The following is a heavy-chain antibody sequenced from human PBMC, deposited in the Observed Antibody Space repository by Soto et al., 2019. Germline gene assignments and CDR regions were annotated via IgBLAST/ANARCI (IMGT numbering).Heavy chain of an antibody. V-gene: IGHV1-69*06. CDR3: ASADYSSSSPIDY. CDR1: GGTFSSYA. Sequence: SVKVSCKASGGTFSSYAISWVRQAPGQGLEWMGGIIPISGTANYAQKFQGRVTITADKSTSTAYMELSSLRSEDTAVYYCASADYSSSSPIDYWGQGTLVTVSS. J-gene: IGHJ4*02. CDR2: IIPISGTA. D-gene: IGHD6-6*01.